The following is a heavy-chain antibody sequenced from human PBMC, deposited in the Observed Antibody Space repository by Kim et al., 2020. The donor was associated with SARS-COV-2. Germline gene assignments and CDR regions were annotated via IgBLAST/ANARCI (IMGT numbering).Heavy chain of an antibody. Sequence: GGSLRLSCAASGFTFSSYAMHWVRQAPGKGLEYVSAISSNGGSTYYANSVKGRFTISRDNSKNTLYLQMGSLRAEDMAVYYCARGQRVYYDILTGYYDPYYYYSRAVWGKGTTVTVSS. CDR2: ISSNGGST. J-gene: IGHJ6*03. CDR3: ARGQRVYYDILTGYYDPYYYYSRAV. D-gene: IGHD3-9*01. V-gene: IGHV3-64*01. CDR1: GFTFSSYA.